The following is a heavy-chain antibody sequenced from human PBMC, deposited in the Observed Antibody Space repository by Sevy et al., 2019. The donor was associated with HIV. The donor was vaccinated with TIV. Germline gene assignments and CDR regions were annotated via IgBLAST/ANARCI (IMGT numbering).Heavy chain of an antibody. Sequence: GGSLRLSCAASGFIFSNYAMTWVRQAPGRGLEWVAIISADGGVKYYADSVKGRFTISRDNSDKTLSLQMNSLRTEESALYYCARENYYDSTSLGSFDVWGQGTMVTVSS. J-gene: IGHJ3*01. CDR2: ISADGGVK. CDR3: ARENYYDSTSLGSFDV. V-gene: IGHV3-30-3*01. D-gene: IGHD3-22*01. CDR1: GFIFSNYA.